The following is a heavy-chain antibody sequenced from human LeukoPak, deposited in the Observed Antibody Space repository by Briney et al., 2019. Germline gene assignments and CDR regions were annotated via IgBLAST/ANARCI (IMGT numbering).Heavy chain of an antibody. D-gene: IGHD5-18*01. J-gene: IGHJ3*02. CDR3: AKGAYTPLVISFDI. CDR1: GFTFSSCG. Sequence: AGGSLRLSCSASGFTFSSCGMHWVRQAPGKGLEWVSDITGSGGSTYYADSVKGRFTISRDNSKSTLYLQMNSLRAEDTAVYYCAKGAYTPLVISFDIWGQGTMVTVSS. CDR2: ITGSGGST. V-gene: IGHV3-23*01.